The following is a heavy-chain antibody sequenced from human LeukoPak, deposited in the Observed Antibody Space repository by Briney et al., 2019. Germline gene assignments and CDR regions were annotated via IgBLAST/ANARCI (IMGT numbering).Heavy chain of an antibody. D-gene: IGHD6-19*01. J-gene: IGHJ5*02. V-gene: IGHV1-18*01. CDR1: GYTFTSYG. CDR3: ARDGSGDSSGWYGRSYNWFDP. Sequence: ASVKVSCKASGYTFTSYGISWVRQAPGQGLEWMGWISAYNGNTNYAQKLQGRVIMTTDTSTSTAYMELRSPRSDDTAVYYCARDGSGDSSGWYGRSYNWFDPWGQGTLVTVSS. CDR2: ISAYNGNT.